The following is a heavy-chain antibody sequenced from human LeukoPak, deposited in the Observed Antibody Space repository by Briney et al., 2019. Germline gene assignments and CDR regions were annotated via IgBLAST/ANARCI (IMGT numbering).Heavy chain of an antibody. CDR1: GYTFTSYG. J-gene: IGHJ2*01. Sequence: ASVKVSCKASGYTFTSYGISWVRQAPGQGLEWMGWISGYNGHTNYAQKFQGRVTITADESTSTAYMELSSLRSEDTAVYYCARTGIQLWSSNWYFDLWGRGTLVTVSS. D-gene: IGHD5-18*01. CDR3: ARTGIQLWSSNWYFDL. V-gene: IGHV1-18*01. CDR2: ISGYNGHT.